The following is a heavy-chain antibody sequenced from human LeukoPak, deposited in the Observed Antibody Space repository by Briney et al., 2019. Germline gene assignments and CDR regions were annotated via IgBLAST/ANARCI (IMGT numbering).Heavy chain of an antibody. D-gene: IGHD6-19*01. V-gene: IGHV1-69*13. CDR1: GGTFSSYA. CDR2: IIPIFGTA. CDR3: ATGEVIAVAGTGFGY. Sequence: GASVKVSCKASGGTFSSYAISWVRQAPGQRLEWMGGIIPIFGTANYAQKFQGRVTITADESTSTAYMELSSLRSEDTAVYYCATGEVIAVAGTGFGYWGQGTLVTVSS. J-gene: IGHJ4*02.